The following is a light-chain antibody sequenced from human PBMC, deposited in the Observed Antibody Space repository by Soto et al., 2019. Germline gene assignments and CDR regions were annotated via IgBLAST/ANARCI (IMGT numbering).Light chain of an antibody. J-gene: IGKJ1*01. CDR1: QSVDSN. CDR3: QQYNNWRT. Sequence: EVVLTQSPATLSVSPGDRATLSFRASQSVDSNLAWYQQKPGQPPRLLIYDASTRATGIPARISGSGSGTEFTLTISSLQSEDFAVYYCQQYNNWRTFGQGTKVDI. CDR2: DAS. V-gene: IGKV3-15*01.